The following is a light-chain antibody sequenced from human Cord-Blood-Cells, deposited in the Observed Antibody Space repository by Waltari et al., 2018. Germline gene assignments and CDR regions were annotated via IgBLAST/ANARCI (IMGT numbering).Light chain of an antibody. CDR1: SSDVGGYNY. V-gene: IGLV2-14*01. CDR3: SSYTSSSTLVV. J-gene: IGLJ1*01. Sequence: QSALTQPASVSGSPGQSITISCTGTSSDVGGYNYVSWYQQHPGKAPKLMIYDVSNRPSVVSNRFSGSKSGNTASLTIFGLQAEDEADYYCSSYTSSSTLVVFGTGTKVTVL. CDR2: DVS.